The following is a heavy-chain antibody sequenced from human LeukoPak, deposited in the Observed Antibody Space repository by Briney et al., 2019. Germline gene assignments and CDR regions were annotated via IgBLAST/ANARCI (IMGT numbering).Heavy chain of an antibody. V-gene: IGHV3-64D*06. J-gene: IGHJ6*02. D-gene: IGHD6-19*01. Sequence: GGSLRLSCSASGFTFSSYAMHWVRQAPGKGLEYVSAISSNGGSTYYADSVKGRLTISRDNSKNTLYLQMSSLRAEDTAVYYCVKDLGGWYGDYYYGMDVWGQGTTVTVSS. CDR1: GFTFSSYA. CDR3: VKDLGGWYGDYYYGMDV. CDR2: ISSNGGST.